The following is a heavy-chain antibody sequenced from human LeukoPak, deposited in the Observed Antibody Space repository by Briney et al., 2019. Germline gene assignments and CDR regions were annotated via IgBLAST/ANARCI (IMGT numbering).Heavy chain of an antibody. Sequence: SVKVSCKASGGTFRSYAISWVRQAPGQGLEWMGGIIPIFGTTNYAQKFQGRVTITTDESTSTAYMELSSLRSEDTAVYYCAKAPYYDILTGYYIYDAFDIWGQGTMVTVSS. V-gene: IGHV1-69*05. CDR2: IIPIFGTT. D-gene: IGHD3-9*01. CDR3: AKAPYYDILTGYYIYDAFDI. J-gene: IGHJ3*02. CDR1: GGTFRSYA.